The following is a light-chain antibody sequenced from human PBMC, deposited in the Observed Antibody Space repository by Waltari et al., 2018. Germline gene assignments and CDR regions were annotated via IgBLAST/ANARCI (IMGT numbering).Light chain of an antibody. V-gene: IGLV2-8*01. Sequence: QSALTQPPSASGSPGQSVTISCTGTSNDVGGYNFVSWYQQHPGKAPKLMIYEVSKRPAGVPDRCSGSKSGNTASLTVSGLQAEDEADYYCSSYAGRNNLGVFGTGTKVTVL. CDR2: EVS. J-gene: IGLJ1*01. CDR1: SNDVGGYNF. CDR3: SSYAGRNNLGV.